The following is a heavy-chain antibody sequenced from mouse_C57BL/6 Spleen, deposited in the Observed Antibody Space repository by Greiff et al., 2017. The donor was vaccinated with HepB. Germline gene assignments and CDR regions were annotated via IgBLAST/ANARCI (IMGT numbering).Heavy chain of an antibody. V-gene: IGHV1-69*01. CDR2: IDPSDSYT. CDR3: ARDRGFDY. CDR1: GYTFTSYW. Sequence: VKLQQPGAELVMPGASVKLSCKASGYTFTSYWMHWVKQRPGQGLEWIGEIDPSDSYTNYNQKFKGKSTLTVDKSSSTAYMQLSSPTSEDSAVYYCARDRGFDYWGQGTTLTVSS. J-gene: IGHJ2*01.